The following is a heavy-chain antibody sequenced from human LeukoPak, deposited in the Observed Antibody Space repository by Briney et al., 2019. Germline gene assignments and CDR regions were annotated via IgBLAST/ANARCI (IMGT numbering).Heavy chain of an antibody. J-gene: IGHJ4*02. CDR1: GFTFSSYN. Sequence: GGSLRLSCAASGFTFSSYNMNWVRQAPGKGLEWVSSISSSSSYIYSADSVKGRFTISRDNAKNSLYLQMNSLRAEDTAVYYCARDLRGYLHYFDYWGQGTLVTVSS. D-gene: IGHD3-22*01. CDR3: ARDLRGYLHYFDY. CDR2: ISSSSSYI. V-gene: IGHV3-21*01.